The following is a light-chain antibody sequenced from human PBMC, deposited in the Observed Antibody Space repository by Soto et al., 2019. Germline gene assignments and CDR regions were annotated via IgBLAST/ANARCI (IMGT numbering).Light chain of an antibody. CDR1: SSDVGGYNY. J-gene: IGLJ2*01. V-gene: IGLV2-14*01. CDR2: DVS. Sequence: QSALTQPASVSGSPRQSITISCTGTSSDVGGYNYVSWYQQHPGKAPKLMIYDVSNRPSGFSNRFSGSKSGNTASLTISGLQAEDEADYYCSSYTSSYVVFGGGTKVTAL. CDR3: SSYTSSYVV.